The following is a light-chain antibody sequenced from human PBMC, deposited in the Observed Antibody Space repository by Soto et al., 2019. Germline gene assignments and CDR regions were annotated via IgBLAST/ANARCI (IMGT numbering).Light chain of an antibody. V-gene: IGLV4-69*01. CDR2: LHSDGGH. J-gene: IGLJ2*01. CDR3: QTWGTGTLV. Sequence: QPVLTQSPSASASLGASVKLTGTLSSGHSSYAIAWHQQQPEKGPRYLMKLHSDGGHTKGDGIPDRFSGSSSGTERYLTISSLQSEDEADYYCQTWGTGTLVFGGGTQLTVL. CDR1: SGHSSYA.